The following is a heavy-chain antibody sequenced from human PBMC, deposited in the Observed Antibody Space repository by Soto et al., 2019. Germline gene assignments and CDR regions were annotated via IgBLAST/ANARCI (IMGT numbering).Heavy chain of an antibody. CDR3: ARHDPAFDI. CDR2: IYYSGST. CDR1: GGSISSSSYY. V-gene: IGHV4-39*01. J-gene: IGHJ3*02. Sequence: PSETLSLTCTVSGGSISSSSYYWGWIRQPPGKGLEWIGSIYYSGSTYYSPSLKRRVTISVDTSKNQFSLKLSSVTAADTAVYYCARHDPAFDIWGQGTLVTVSS.